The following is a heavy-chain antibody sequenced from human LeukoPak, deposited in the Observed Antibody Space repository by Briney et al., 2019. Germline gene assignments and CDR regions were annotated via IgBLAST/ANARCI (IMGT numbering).Heavy chain of an antibody. J-gene: IGHJ4*02. V-gene: IGHV1-69*04. CDR1: GGTFSSYA. CDR2: IIPILGIA. Sequence: SVKVSCKASGGTFSSYAISWVRQAPGQGLEWMGRIIPILGIANYAQKFQGRVTITADKSTSTAYMELSSLRSEDTAVYYCASGSRSSSGYYAFDYWGQGTLVTVSS. D-gene: IGHD3-22*01. CDR3: ASGSRSSSGYYAFDY.